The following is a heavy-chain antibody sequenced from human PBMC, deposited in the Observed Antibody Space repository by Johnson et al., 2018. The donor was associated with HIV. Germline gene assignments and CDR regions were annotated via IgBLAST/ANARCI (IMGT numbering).Heavy chain of an antibody. J-gene: IGHJ3*02. Sequence: QMQLVESGGGVVQPGRSLRLSCAASGFTFSSYAMHWVRQAPGKGLEWVAVISYDGSNKYYADSVKGRFTISRDNAKNSLYLQMNSLRPEDAAIYYCARGRGELLGGAFDIWGQGTMVTVSS. V-gene: IGHV3-30-3*01. CDR2: ISYDGSNK. CDR1: GFTFSSYA. CDR3: ARGRGELLGGAFDI. D-gene: IGHD1-26*01.